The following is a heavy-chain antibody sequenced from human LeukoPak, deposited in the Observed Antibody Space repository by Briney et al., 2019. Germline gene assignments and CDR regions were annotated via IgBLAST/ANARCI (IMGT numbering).Heavy chain of an antibody. CDR3: ARVRPWVFDY. J-gene: IGHJ4*02. V-gene: IGHV3-53*04. CDR1: GFTFSSYS. CDR2: IYIGDNP. Sequence: GGSLRLSCAAFGFTFSSYSMNWVRQAPGKGLEWVPIIYIGDNPHYADSVKGRFTISRHNSKNTLYLQMNSLRAEDTAVYYCARVRPWVFDYWGQGTLVTVSS.